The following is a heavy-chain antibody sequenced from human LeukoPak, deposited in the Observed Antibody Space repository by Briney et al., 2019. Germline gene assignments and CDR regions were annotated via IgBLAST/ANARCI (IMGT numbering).Heavy chain of an antibody. V-gene: IGHV3-66*01. CDR2: IYSGGST. J-gene: IGHJ6*02. D-gene: IGHD6-6*01. Sequence: PGGSLRLSCAASGFTVSSNYMSWVRQAPGKGLEWVSVIYSGGSTYYADSVKGRFTISRDNSKNTLYLQMNSLRAEDTAVYYCARDQTRPSYYYGMDVWGQGTTVTVSS. CDR1: GFTVSSNY. CDR3: ARDQTRPSYYYGMDV.